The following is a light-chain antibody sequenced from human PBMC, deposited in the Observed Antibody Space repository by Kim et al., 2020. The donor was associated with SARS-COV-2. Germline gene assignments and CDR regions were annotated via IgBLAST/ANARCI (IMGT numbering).Light chain of an antibody. V-gene: IGLV2-14*04. CDR3: SSYTSSSTFVV. Sequence: QSITISCTGTSSDVGSYNYVSWYQQHPGKAPKLMIYDVSKRPSGVSNRFSGSKSGNTASLTISGLQAEDEADYYCSSYTSSSTFVVFGGGTQLTVL. J-gene: IGLJ2*01. CDR2: DVS. CDR1: SSDVGSYNY.